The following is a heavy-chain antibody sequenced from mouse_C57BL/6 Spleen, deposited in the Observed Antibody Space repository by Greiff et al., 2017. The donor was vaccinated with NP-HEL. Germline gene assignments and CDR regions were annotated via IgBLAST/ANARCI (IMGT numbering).Heavy chain of an antibody. CDR2: IHPSDSDT. CDR1: GYTFTSYW. V-gene: IGHV1-74*01. CDR3: AILGYGY. Sequence: QVHVKQPGAELVKPGASVKVSCKASGYTFTSYWMHWVKQRPGQGLEWIGRIHPSDSDTNYNQKFKGKATLTVDKSSSTAYMQLSSLTSADSAVYYCAILGYGYWGQGTTLTVSS. J-gene: IGHJ2*01. D-gene: IGHD3-1*01.